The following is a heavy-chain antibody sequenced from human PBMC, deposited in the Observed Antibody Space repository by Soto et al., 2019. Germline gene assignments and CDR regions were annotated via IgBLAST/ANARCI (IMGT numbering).Heavy chain of an antibody. CDR3: ARGGVGGEYLSY. V-gene: IGHV1-69*02. D-gene: IGHD2-8*02. CDR2: IIPILGIA. Sequence: QVQLVQSGAEVKKPGSSVKVSCTASGGTFSSYTISWVRQAPRQGLEWLGRIIPILGIANYAQKFQGRVTITGDKSTSTAYMELSSLRSEDTAVYYCARGGVGGEYLSYWGKGTMVTVAS. J-gene: IGHJ4*02. CDR1: GGTFSSYT.